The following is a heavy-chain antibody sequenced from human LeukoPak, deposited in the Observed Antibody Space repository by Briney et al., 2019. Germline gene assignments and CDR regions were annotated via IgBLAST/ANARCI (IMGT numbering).Heavy chain of an antibody. CDR1: GGTFSSYA. CDR2: IIPIFGTA. J-gene: IGHJ4*02. D-gene: IGHD1-26*01. V-gene: IGHV1-69*05. CDR3: ARGGGAAFDY. Sequence: SVKVSCKASGGTFSSYAISWVRQAPGQGLEWMGGIIPIFGTANYAQKFQGRVTITTDESTSTAYMELSSLRPQDPAVYYCARGGGAAFDYWGQGTLVTVSS.